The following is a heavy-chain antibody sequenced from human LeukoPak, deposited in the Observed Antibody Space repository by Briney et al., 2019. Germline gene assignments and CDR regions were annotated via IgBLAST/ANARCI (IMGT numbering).Heavy chain of an antibody. Sequence: PSETLSLTCTVSDGSISSYYWSWIRQPPGKGLEWIGYIYYSGSTNYNPSLKSRVTISVDTSKNQFSLKLSSVTAADTAVYYCARETIAVAGPDAFDIWGQGTMVTVSS. CDR3: ARETIAVAGPDAFDI. V-gene: IGHV4-59*01. CDR1: DGSISSYY. D-gene: IGHD6-19*01. J-gene: IGHJ3*02. CDR2: IYYSGST.